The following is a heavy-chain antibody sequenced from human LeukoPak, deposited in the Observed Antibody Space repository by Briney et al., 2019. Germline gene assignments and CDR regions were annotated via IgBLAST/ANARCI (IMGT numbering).Heavy chain of an antibody. V-gene: IGHV5-51*01. CDR2: IYPGDSDT. CDR1: GYSFTSYW. CDR3: ARVLYVRPWDAFAL. Sequence: AESLQISSQGSGYSFTSYWIGWVRQMAGKDREWMGIIYPGDSDTRYSPSSQGPVTTSADKSIRTSSLQWSSLEASGTAMYFCARVLYVRPWDAFALGGQGTMVTVPS. J-gene: IGHJ3*01. D-gene: IGHD3-10*02.